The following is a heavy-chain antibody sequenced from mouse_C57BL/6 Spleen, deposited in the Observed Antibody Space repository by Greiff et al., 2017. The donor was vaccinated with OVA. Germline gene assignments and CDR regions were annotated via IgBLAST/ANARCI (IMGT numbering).Heavy chain of an antibody. D-gene: IGHD2-4*01. Sequence: EVQLVESGGGLVKPGGSLKLSCAASGFTFSSYAMSWVRQTPEKRLEWVATISAGGSYTYYPDNVKGRFTISRENAKNNLYLQMSQLKSEDTAMYYCARDYDYDYFDYWGQGTTVTVSA. CDR1: GFTFSSYA. V-gene: IGHV5-4*01. CDR3: ARDYDYDYFDY. J-gene: IGHJ2*01. CDR2: ISAGGSYT.